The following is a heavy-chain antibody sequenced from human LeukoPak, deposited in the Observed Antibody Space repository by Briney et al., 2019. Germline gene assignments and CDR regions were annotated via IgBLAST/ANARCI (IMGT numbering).Heavy chain of an antibody. D-gene: IGHD1-1*01. J-gene: IGHJ4*02. V-gene: IGHV4-59*01. CDR2: MHYSGDS. CDR1: GGSISSFF. Sequence: SETLSLTCTVSGGSISSFFWSWIRQPPGKGLEWIGSMHYSGDSKYNPSLKSRVSLSIDTSKQQFSLSLSSVTAADTAVYYCARDLELERNRWNYFESWGQGTLVTVSS. CDR3: ARDLELERNRWNYFES.